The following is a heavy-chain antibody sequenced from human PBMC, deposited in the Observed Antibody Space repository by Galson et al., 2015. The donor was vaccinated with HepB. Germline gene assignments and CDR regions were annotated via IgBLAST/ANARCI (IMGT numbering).Heavy chain of an antibody. V-gene: IGHV3-30*04. CDR2: ISYDGSNK. Sequence: SLRLSCAASGFTFSSYAMHWVRQAPGKGLEWVAVISYDGSNKYYADSVKGRFTISRDNSKNTLYLQMNSLRAEDTAVYYCARERDGGIAVADYFDYWGQGTLVTVSS. D-gene: IGHD6-19*01. J-gene: IGHJ4*02. CDR1: GFTFSSYA. CDR3: ARERDGGIAVADYFDY.